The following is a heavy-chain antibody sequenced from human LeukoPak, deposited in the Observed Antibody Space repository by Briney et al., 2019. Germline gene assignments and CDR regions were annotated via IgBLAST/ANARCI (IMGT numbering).Heavy chain of an antibody. CDR1: GFSFENYA. J-gene: IGHJ4*02. CDR3: ARDVAVAGQRYYFDY. D-gene: IGHD2-21*02. CDR2: ISAYGFNT. V-gene: IGHV3-23*01. Sequence: PGGSLRLSCAASGFSFENYAMNWVRQAPGKGLEWVSGISAYGFNTYYTDSVKGRLTISRDTSNNTLFLQMNSLRAEDTAIYYCARDVAVAGQRYYFDYWGQGTLVTVSS.